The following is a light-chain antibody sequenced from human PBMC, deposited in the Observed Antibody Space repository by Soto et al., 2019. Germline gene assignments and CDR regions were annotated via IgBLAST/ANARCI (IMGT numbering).Light chain of an antibody. J-gene: IGLJ2*01. CDR2: DNN. CDR3: QSYDSSLSGVV. CDR1: SSNIGTGYN. Sequence: QSVLTQPPSVSGAPGQRVTISCTGSSSNIGTGYNVHWYQKLPRTAPKLLIYDNNNRPSGVPDRFSGSRSGTSASLAITGLQAEDEADYYCQSYDSSLSGVVFGGGTKLTVL. V-gene: IGLV1-40*01.